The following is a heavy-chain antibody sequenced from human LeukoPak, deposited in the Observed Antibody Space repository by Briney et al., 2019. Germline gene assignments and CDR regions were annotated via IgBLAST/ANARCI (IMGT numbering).Heavy chain of an antibody. Sequence: SQTLSLTCTVSGGSISSGGYYWSWIRQHPGKGLEWIGYIYYSGSTYYNPSLKSRVTISVDTSKNQFSLKLNSVTAADTAVYYCARNMVRGVIGFDPWGQGTLVTVSS. CDR3: ARNMVRGVIGFDP. J-gene: IGHJ5*02. CDR2: IYYSGST. CDR1: GGSISSGGYY. V-gene: IGHV4-31*03. D-gene: IGHD3-10*01.